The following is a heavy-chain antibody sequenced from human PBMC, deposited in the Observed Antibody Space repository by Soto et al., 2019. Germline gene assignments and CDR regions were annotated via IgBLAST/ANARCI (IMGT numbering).Heavy chain of an antibody. D-gene: IGHD3-22*01. CDR3: ARAIGPTLFDY. Sequence: LRLSCSASGFTFSSYDMHWVRQGPGKGLEWVSAIGTAGDTTYAGSVKGRFTISRENAKNSXXIQMNSLRAGDTAIYFCARAIGPTLFDYWGQGTLVTVSS. CDR2: IGTAGDT. CDR1: GFTFSSYD. J-gene: IGHJ4*02. V-gene: IGHV3-13*04.